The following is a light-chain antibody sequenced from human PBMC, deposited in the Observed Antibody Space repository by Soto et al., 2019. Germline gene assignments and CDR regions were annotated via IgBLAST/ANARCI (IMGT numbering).Light chain of an antibody. CDR2: EVT. CDR1: SSDVGGYDY. V-gene: IGLV2-14*01. J-gene: IGLJ1*01. Sequence: QSALTQPASVSGCPGQSIAISCTGTSSDVGGYDYVSWYQQHPDKAPKLIIYEVTKRPSGVSNRFSGSKSGNTASLTISGLQPDDEADYYCSSHTSGDTRVFGSGTKLTVL. CDR3: SSHTSGDTRV.